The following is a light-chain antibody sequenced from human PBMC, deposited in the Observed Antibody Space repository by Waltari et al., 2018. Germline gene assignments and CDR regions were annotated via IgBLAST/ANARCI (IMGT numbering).Light chain of an antibody. CDR1: QNINKY. CDR3: QQASGTPLT. CDR2: AAS. Sequence: DIQMTQSPSSLSASVGDRVTITCRASQNINKYLHWYQQKPGKAPKLLIYAASSLQSGVPSRFSGGGSGTDFTLTITSLQPGDFATYYCQQASGTPLTFGGGTKVGI. V-gene: IGKV1-39*01. J-gene: IGKJ4*01.